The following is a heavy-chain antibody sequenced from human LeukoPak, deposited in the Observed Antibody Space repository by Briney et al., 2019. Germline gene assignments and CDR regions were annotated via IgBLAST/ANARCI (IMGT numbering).Heavy chain of an antibody. J-gene: IGHJ4*02. Sequence: PSETLSLTCAVYGGSFSGYFCSWIRQPPGKGLEWIGEINHSGSTNYNPSLKSRVTISVDTSKNQFSLNLSSVTAADTAVYYCARLDYGSGSLNYWGQGTLVTVSS. D-gene: IGHD3-10*01. V-gene: IGHV4-34*01. CDR2: INHSGST. CDR3: ARLDYGSGSLNY. CDR1: GGSFSGYF.